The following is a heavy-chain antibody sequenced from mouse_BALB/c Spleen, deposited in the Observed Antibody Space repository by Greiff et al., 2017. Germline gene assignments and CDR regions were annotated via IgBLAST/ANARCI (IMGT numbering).Heavy chain of an antibody. J-gene: IGHJ2*01. CDR1: GFTFSSYA. CDR2: ISSGGST. CDR3: ARTQVRRGYYFDY. D-gene: IGHD2-14*01. Sequence: EVKLMESGGGLVKPGGSLKLSCAASGFTFSSYAMSWVRQTPEKRLEWVASISSGGSTYYPDSVKGRFTISRDNARNILYLQMSSLRSEDTAMYYCARTQVRRGYYFDYWGQGTTLTVSS. V-gene: IGHV5-6-5*01.